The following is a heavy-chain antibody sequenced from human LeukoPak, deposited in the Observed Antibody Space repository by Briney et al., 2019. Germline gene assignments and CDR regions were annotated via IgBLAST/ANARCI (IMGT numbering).Heavy chain of an antibody. CDR2: ISYDGSNK. Sequence: GGSLRLSCAASGFTFSSYAMHWVRQAPGKGLEWVAVISYDGSNKYYADSVKGRFTISRDNSKNTLYLQMNSLRGEDTAVYYCAKRSDQGAFDVWGQGTMVTVSS. CDR3: AKRSDQGAFDV. CDR1: GFTFSSYA. V-gene: IGHV3-30*04. J-gene: IGHJ3*01. D-gene: IGHD3-10*01.